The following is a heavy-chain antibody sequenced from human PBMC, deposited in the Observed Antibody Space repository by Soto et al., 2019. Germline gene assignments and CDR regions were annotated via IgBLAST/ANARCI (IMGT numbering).Heavy chain of an antibody. D-gene: IGHD4-4*01. J-gene: IGHJ6*02. CDR2: IWYDGSNK. CDR3: AREPYSNYIMDV. Sequence: QVHLEESGGGVVQPGTSLRLSCAASGFIFSSYGMYWVRQAPGKGLEWVAVIWYDGSNKYYADSVKGRFTNSRDNSKNTLYLQRNSLRADDTAVYYCAREPYSNYIMDVWGQGTTVIVSS. V-gene: IGHV3-33*01. CDR1: GFIFSSYG.